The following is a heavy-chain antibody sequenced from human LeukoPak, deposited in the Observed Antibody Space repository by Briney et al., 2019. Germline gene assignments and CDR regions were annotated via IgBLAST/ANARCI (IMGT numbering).Heavy chain of an antibody. J-gene: IGHJ4*02. Sequence: GGSLRLSCVGSGFTFARHSMNWVRQAPGKGLEWVSVIYSGGSTYYADSVKGRFTISRDNSKNTLYLQMNSLRAEDTAVYYCARGVRDLVNYYFDYWGQGTLVTVSS. D-gene: IGHD4-23*01. CDR1: GFTFARHS. CDR2: IYSGGST. V-gene: IGHV3-66*02. CDR3: ARGVRDLVNYYFDY.